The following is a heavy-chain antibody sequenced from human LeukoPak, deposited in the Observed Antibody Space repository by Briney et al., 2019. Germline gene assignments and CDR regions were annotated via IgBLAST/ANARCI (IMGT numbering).Heavy chain of an antibody. CDR1: GGSISSYY. V-gene: IGHV4-59*08. J-gene: IGHJ5*02. CDR2: IYYSGST. D-gene: IGHD3-22*01. CDR3: ASTYYYDSSSLGS. Sequence: SETLSLTCTVSGGSISSYYWSWIRQPPRKGLEWIGYIYYSGSTNYNPSLKSRVTISVDTSKNQFSLKLSSVTAADTAVYYCASTYYYDSSSLGSWGQGTLVTVSS.